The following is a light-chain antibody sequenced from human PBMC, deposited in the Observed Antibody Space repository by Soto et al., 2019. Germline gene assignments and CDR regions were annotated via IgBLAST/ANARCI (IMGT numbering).Light chain of an antibody. V-gene: IGKV1-39*01. J-gene: IGKJ1*01. CDR3: QQTYSTPPT. CDR1: QDIRNY. Sequence: IQLTQSPSSLSASVGDRVTVTCRASQDIRNYLAWYQQRPGKAPKLLIYAASTLQSGVPSRFSGSGSGTDFTLTISSLQPDDFATYYCQQTYSTPPTFGRGTKVDIK. CDR2: AAS.